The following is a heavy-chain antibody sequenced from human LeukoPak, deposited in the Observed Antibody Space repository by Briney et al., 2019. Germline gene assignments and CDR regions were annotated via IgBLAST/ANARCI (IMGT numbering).Heavy chain of an antibody. CDR1: GFTFSSYG. J-gene: IGHJ5*02. V-gene: IGHV3-30*02. D-gene: IGHD4-11*01. Sequence: PGGSLRLSCAASGFTFSSYGMHWVRQAPGKGLEWVAFIRYDGSNKYYADSVKGRFTISRDNSKNTLYLQMNSLRDEDTAVYYCAKGIGHSNYALDPWGQGTLVTVSS. CDR2: IRYDGSNK. CDR3: AKGIGHSNYALDP.